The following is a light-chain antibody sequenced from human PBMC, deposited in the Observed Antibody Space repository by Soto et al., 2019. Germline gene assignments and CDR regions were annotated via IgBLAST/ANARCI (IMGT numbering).Light chain of an antibody. CDR3: QQYNNCPLT. J-gene: IGKJ4*01. Sequence: EIVMTQSPATLSVSPGERATLSGRASQSVSSNLAWYQQKPGQAPRLLIYGVSTRATGIPAKFSGSGSETEFTLTISSLQSEDFAVYYCQQYNNCPLTFGGGTKVEIK. CDR1: QSVSSN. V-gene: IGKV3-15*01. CDR2: GVS.